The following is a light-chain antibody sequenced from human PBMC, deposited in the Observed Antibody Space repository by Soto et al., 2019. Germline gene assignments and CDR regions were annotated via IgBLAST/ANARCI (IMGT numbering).Light chain of an antibody. CDR2: DVS. J-gene: IGLJ1*01. V-gene: IGLV2-11*01. CDR1: SSDVGGYNY. Sequence: QSALTQPRSVSGSPGQSVTISCTGTSSDVGGYNYVSWYQLHPGKAPKLIIYDVSKRRSGVPDRFSGSKSGNTASLTISGLQAEDEAGYYCCSYAGIYPYVFGTGTKLTVL. CDR3: CSYAGIYPYV.